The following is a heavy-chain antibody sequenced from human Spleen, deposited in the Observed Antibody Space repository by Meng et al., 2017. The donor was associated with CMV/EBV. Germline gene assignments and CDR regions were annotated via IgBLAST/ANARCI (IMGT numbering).Heavy chain of an antibody. J-gene: IGHJ4*02. CDR3: AKGSTIAAAVELDY. V-gene: IGHV3-23*01. CDR1: GFTFSNYA. D-gene: IGHD6-13*01. CDR2: ISGHGGST. Sequence: ETLSLTCAASGFTFSNYAMNWVRQAPGKGLEWVSGISGHGGSTYYADSVKGRFTISRDKSKNTLYVQMNSRRAEDTAVYYCAKGSTIAAAVELDYWGQGTLVTVSS.